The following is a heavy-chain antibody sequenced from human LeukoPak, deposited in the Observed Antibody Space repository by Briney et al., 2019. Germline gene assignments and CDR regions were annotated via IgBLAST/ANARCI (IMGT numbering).Heavy chain of an antibody. Sequence: SVKVSCKASGGTFSSYAISWVRQAPGQGLEWMGGIIPIFGTANYAQKFQGRVTITTDESTSTAYMELSSLRSEDTAVYYCARDVSGSYYPNYFDYWGQGTLVTVSS. V-gene: IGHV1-69*05. CDR3: ARDVSGSYYPNYFDY. CDR1: GGTFSSYA. D-gene: IGHD1-26*01. CDR2: IIPIFGTA. J-gene: IGHJ4*02.